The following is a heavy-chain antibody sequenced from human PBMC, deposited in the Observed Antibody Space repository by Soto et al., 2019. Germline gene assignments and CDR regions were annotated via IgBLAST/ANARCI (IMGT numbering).Heavy chain of an antibody. CDR3: ARRKGDYYDSSGYHHYFDC. Sequence: ASVKVSCKASGYTFTGYYVHWVRQAPGQGLEWMGWINPNSGGTKSAQKFQGRVTMTRDTSINTAYMELSRLRSDDTAVYYCARRKGDYYDSSGYHHYFDCWGQGTLVTVSS. D-gene: IGHD3-22*01. V-gene: IGHV1-2*02. J-gene: IGHJ4*02. CDR1: GYTFTGYY. CDR2: INPNSGGT.